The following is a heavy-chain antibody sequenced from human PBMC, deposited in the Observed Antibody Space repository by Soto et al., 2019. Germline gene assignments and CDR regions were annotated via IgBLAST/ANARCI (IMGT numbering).Heavy chain of an antibody. CDR3: AMVDVYVTPSPQDV. V-gene: IGHV1-18*01. J-gene: IGHJ6*02. D-gene: IGHD3-16*01. CDR1: GYTFTRYG. CDR2: INTYNGNT. Sequence: QVQLVQSGAEVKNPGASVKVSCKASGYTFTRYGIGWARQAPGQGLEWMGWINTYNGNTNYAQNVQGSVTLTTDTSTSTAYMELRSLRSHHTAIYYCAMVDVYVTPSPQDVWGPGTTVIVS.